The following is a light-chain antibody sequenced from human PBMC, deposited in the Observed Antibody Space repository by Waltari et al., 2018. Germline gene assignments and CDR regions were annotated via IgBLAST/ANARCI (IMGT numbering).Light chain of an antibody. CDR1: PGIGSW. J-gene: IGKJ1*01. V-gene: IGKV1-12*01. Sequence: DIQMTQSPSSVSASVGDRVTITCRASPGIGSWLTWYQQKPGKAPNLLIYSASSLQSGVPSRFSGSGSGTDFTLTISSLQPEDFAVYYCQQYYNWPQAFGQGTKVEIK. CDR3: QQYYNWPQA. CDR2: SAS.